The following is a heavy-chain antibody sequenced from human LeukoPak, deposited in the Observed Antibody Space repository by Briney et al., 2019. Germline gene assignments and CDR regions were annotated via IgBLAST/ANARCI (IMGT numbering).Heavy chain of an antibody. V-gene: IGHV1-69*05. J-gene: IGHJ6*02. CDR2: IIPIFGTA. CDR3: ARDPWIQLFLDYGMDV. D-gene: IGHD5-18*01. Sequence: ASVKVSCKASGGTFSSYAISWVRQAPGQGLEWMGGIIPIFGTANYAQKLQGRVTMTTDTSTSTAYMELRSLRSDDTAVYYCARDPWIQLFLDYGMDVWGQGTTVTVSS. CDR1: GGTFSSYA.